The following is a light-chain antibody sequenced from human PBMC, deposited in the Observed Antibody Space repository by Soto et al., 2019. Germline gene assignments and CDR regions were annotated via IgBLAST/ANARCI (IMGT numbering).Light chain of an antibody. CDR2: EVS. CDR3: SSYTSSSTQV. V-gene: IGLV2-14*01. Sequence: QSALTQPASVSGSPGQSITISCTGTSSDVGGFNYVSWYQQHPGKAPKLLIYEVSNRPSGVSHRCSGSKSGNTASLTISGLQAEDEADYYCSSYTSSSTQVFGTGTKLTVL. J-gene: IGLJ1*01. CDR1: SSDVGGFNY.